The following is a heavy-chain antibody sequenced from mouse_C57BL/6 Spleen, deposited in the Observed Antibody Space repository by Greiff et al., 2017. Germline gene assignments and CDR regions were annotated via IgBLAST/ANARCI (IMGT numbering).Heavy chain of an antibody. CDR2: INPYNGDT. CDR3: ASNSSYGYYYAMDY. CDR1: GYSFTGYF. Sequence: VQLQQSGPELVKPGASVKISCKASGYSFTGYFMNWVMQSHGKSLEWIGRINPYNGDTFYNQKFKGKATLTVDKSSSTAHMELRSLTSEDSAVYYCASNSSYGYYYAMDYWGQGTSLTVSS. J-gene: IGHJ4*01. D-gene: IGHD1-1*01. V-gene: IGHV1-20*01.